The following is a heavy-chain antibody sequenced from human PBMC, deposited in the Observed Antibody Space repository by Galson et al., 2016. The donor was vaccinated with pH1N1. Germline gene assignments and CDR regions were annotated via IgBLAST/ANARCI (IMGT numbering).Heavy chain of an antibody. CDR1: GGSISSSDYY. CDR2: IYYSGNT. J-gene: IGHJ4*02. CDR3: AKVSFSGASDFYDH. D-gene: IGHD3-10*01. Sequence: SETLSLTCSVSGGSISSSDYYWGWIRQYPGKGLEWIVSIYYSGNTYHNPSLRDRVTMSVDTSKNQFTLKLSSVTAADTAMYYCAKVSFSGASDFYDHWGRGILVIVSS. V-gene: IGHV4-39*06.